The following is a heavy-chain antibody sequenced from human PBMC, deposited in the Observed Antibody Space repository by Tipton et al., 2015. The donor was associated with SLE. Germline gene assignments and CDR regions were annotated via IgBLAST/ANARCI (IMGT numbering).Heavy chain of an antibody. Sequence: SLRLSCAASGFTFSSYGMHWVRQAPGKGLVWVSRINSDGSSTTYADSVKGRFTISRDNAKNTLHLQMNSLRVEDTAVYYCAKDSTPRRMDVWGQGTTVTVSS. V-gene: IGHV3-74*03. J-gene: IGHJ6*02. CDR1: GFTFSSYG. D-gene: IGHD2/OR15-2a*01. CDR3: AKDSTPRRMDV. CDR2: INSDGSST.